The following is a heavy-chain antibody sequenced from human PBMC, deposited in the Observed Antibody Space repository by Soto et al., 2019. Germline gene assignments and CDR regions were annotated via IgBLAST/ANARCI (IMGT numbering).Heavy chain of an antibody. CDR1: GFTFSSYA. J-gene: IGHJ4*02. V-gene: IGHV3-23*01. D-gene: IGHD1-26*01. Sequence: GGSLRLSCAASGFTFSSYAMSWVRQAPGKGLEWVSAISGSGGSTYYADSVKGRFTISRDNSKNTLYLQMNSLRAEDTAVYYCAKDRYEWELPPRGYFDYWGQGTLVTVSS. CDR2: ISGSGGST. CDR3: AKDRYEWELPPRGYFDY.